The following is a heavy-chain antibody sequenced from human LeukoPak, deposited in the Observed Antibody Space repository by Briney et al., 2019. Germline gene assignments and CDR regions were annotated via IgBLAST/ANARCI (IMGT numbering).Heavy chain of an antibody. CDR2: INPNSGGT. J-gene: IGHJ6*03. Sequence: ASVKVSCKASGYTFTGYYMHWVRQAPGQGLEWMGWINPNSGGTNYAQKFQGRVTMTRDTSISTAYMELSRLRSDDTAVYYCARERGYRFYYYYMDVWGKGTTVTISS. V-gene: IGHV1-2*02. D-gene: IGHD5-18*01. CDR1: GYTFTGYY. CDR3: ARERGYRFYYYYMDV.